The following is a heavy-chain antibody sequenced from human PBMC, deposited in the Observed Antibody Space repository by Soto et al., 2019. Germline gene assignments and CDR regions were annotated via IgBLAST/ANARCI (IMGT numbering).Heavy chain of an antibody. CDR1: GFTFSSYG. J-gene: IGHJ6*02. D-gene: IGHD5-18*01. V-gene: IGHV3-30*18. CDR3: AKDQGPYSYGYKAEGYYYGMDV. Sequence: SCAASGFTFSSYGMHWVRQAPGKGLEWVAVISYDGSNKYYADSVKGRFTISRDNSKNTLYLQMNSLRAEDTAVYYCAKDQGPYSYGYKAEGYYYGMDVWGQGTTVTSP. CDR2: ISYDGSNK.